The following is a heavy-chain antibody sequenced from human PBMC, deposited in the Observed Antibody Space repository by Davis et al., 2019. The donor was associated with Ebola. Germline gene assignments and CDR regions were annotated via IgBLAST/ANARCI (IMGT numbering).Heavy chain of an antibody. Sequence: PGGSLRLSCAASGFTFSSYRLSWVRQAPGKGLEWVASMTGSGSHQYYADSVQGRFTISRDNAKNSLYLQMNSLRAEDTAVYYCARNYHSTEYYDEFGDYWGQGTLVTVSS. V-gene: IGHV3-21*06. CDR2: MTGSGSHQ. CDR1: GFTFSSYR. J-gene: IGHJ4*02. D-gene: IGHD3-3*01. CDR3: ARNYHSTEYYDEFGDY.